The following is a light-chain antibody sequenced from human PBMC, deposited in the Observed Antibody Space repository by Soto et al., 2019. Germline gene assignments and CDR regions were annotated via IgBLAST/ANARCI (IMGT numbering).Light chain of an antibody. CDR3: QQYGSSPLMYT. Sequence: EIVLTQSPGTLSLSPGERATLSCRASQSVSSSYLAWYQQKPGQAPRLLIYGSSSRATGIPDRFSGSGSGTDFTFTISRLEPEDFEVYYCQQYGSSPLMYTFGQGTKLEIK. CDR1: QSVSSSY. CDR2: GSS. J-gene: IGKJ2*01. V-gene: IGKV3-20*01.